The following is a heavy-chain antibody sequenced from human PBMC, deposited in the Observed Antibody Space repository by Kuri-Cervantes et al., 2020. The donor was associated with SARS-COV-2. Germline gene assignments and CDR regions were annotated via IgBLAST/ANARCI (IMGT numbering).Heavy chain of an antibody. CDR3: ARDGLWFRELRYMDV. CDR1: GYTFTSYD. D-gene: IGHD3-10*01. CDR2: MNPNSGNT. J-gene: IGHJ6*03. V-gene: IGHV1-8*01. Sequence: ASVKVSCKASGYTFTSYDINWVRQATGQGLEWMGWMNPNSGNTGYAQKFQGRVTITADKSTSTAYMELSSLRSEDTAVYYCARDGLWFRELRYMDVWGKGTTVTVSS.